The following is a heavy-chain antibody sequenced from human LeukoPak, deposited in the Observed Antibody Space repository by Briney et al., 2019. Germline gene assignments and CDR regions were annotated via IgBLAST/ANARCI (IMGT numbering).Heavy chain of an antibody. CDR3: ARRPTTMDAFDI. V-gene: IGHV4-39*01. CDR1: GGSISSSSYY. Sequence: PSETLSLTCTVSGGSISSSSYYWGWVRQPPGQGLEWIGSIRYTHTGSTYYSPSLKSRVTMSGDTSNNQFSLKVTSVTAADTAVYYCARRPTTMDAFDIWGPGTMVTVSS. CDR2: IRYTHTGST. J-gene: IGHJ3*02. D-gene: IGHD3-10*01.